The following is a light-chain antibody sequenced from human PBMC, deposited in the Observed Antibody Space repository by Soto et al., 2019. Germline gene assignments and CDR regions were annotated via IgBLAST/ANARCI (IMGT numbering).Light chain of an antibody. CDR2: DAS. V-gene: IGKV3-11*01. CDR3: QQRSNWPPIT. J-gene: IGKJ5*01. CDR1: QSVSSY. Sequence: EIVLRQSPATLSLSPGERATLSCRASQSVSSYLAWYQQKPGQAPRLLIYDASNRATGIPARFSGSGSGTDFTLTISSLEPEDFAVYCCQQRSNWPPITFGQGTRLEIK.